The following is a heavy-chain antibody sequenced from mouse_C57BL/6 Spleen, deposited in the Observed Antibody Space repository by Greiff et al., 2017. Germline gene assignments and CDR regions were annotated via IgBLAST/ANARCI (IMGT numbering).Heavy chain of an antibody. J-gene: IGHJ1*03. CDR2: IDPEDGDT. Sequence: VQLKQSGAELVRPGASVKLSCTASGFNIKDYYMHWVKQRPEQGLEWIGRIDPEDGDTEYAPKFQGKATMTADTSSNTAYLQLSSLTSEDTAVYYCTTPYYGGSYVPFDVWGTGTTVTVSS. D-gene: IGHD1-1*01. CDR1: GFNIKDYY. V-gene: IGHV14-1*01. CDR3: TTPYYGGSYVPFDV.